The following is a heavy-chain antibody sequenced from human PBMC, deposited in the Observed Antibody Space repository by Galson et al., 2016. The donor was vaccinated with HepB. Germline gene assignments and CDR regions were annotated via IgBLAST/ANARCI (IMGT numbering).Heavy chain of an antibody. V-gene: IGHV1-69-2*01. Sequence: VKVSCKVSGYTFTDYYIHWVQQAPGGGLEWMGLVDPEDGETMYAVKFQGRVTITADTSTDTAYMELSSLRSEDTAVYYCATMDIVTTSYSFDPWGQGTLVTV. CDR1: GYTFTDYY. J-gene: IGHJ5*02. CDR3: ATMDIVTTSYSFDP. CDR2: VDPEDGET. D-gene: IGHD5-12*01.